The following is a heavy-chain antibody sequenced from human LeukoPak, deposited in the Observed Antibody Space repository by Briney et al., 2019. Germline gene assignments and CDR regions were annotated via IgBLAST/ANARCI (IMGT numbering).Heavy chain of an antibody. J-gene: IGHJ4*02. V-gene: IGHV4-59*01. CDR1: VGSISSYY. Sequence: SETLSLTCTLSVGSISSYYLSWMRQPPGKGLEWIGYMYYSGTINYNPSLKSRVTISVDTSKNQFSLKLSSVTAADTGMYYCARAWATDYFDYWGQGTLVTVSS. CDR3: ARAWATDYFDY. CDR2: MYYSGTI.